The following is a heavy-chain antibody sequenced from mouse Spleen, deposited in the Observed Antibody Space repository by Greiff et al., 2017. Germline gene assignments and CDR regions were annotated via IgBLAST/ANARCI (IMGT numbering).Heavy chain of an antibody. V-gene: IGHV1-50*01. J-gene: IGHJ3*01. CDR2: IDPSDSYT. CDR1: GYTFTSYW. CDR3: ARTNWGFAY. D-gene: IGHD4-1*01. Sequence: QVQLKQPGAELVKPGASVKLSCKASGYTFTSYWMQWVKQRPGQGLEWIGEIDPSDSYTNYNQKFKGKATLTVDTSSSTAYMQLSSLTSEDSAVYYCARTNWGFAYWGQGTLVTVSA.